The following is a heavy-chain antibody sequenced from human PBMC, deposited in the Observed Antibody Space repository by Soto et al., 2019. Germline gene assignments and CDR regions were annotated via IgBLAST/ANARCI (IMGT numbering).Heavy chain of an antibody. Sequence: QVQLVQSGAEVKKPGSSVKVSCKASGGTFSSYAISWVRQAPGQGLEWMGGIIPISDTTNYAQKFQGRVTITVDESTSTDYMEMTSQRSEDTAVYYCARSHGSSTSLEIYYYYYYGMDVWGQGTTVTVSS. J-gene: IGHJ6*02. V-gene: IGHV1-69*01. CDR2: IIPISDTT. D-gene: IGHD2-2*01. CDR1: GGTFSSYA. CDR3: ARSHGSSTSLEIYYYYYYGMDV.